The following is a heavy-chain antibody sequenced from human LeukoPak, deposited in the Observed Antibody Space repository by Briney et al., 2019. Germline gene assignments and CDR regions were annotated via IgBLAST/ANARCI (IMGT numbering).Heavy chain of an antibody. V-gene: IGHV3-48*01. CDR3: GRDLRGYGGVIDY. CDR1: GFTFSSYA. J-gene: IGHJ4*02. D-gene: IGHD4-23*01. CDR2: ISSSSSTI. Sequence: PGGPLRLSCAASGFTFSSYAMNWVRQAPGKGLEWVSYISSSSSTIYYADSVKGRFTISRDNAKNSLYLQMNSLRAEDTAVYYCGRDLRGYGGVIDYWGQGTLVTVSS.